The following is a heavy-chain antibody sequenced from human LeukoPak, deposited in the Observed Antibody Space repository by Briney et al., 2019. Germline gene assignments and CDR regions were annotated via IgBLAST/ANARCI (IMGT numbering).Heavy chain of an antibody. D-gene: IGHD6-13*01. J-gene: IGHJ4*02. CDR1: GGTFSSYA. V-gene: IGHV1-69*05. CDR3: ARAKAVIAAAGTIDY. CDR2: IIPIFGTA. Sequence: SVKVSCKASGGTFSSYAISWVRQAPGQGLEWMGGIIPIFGTANYAQKFQGRVTITTDESTRTAYMELSSLRSEDTAVYYCARAKAVIAAAGTIDYWGQGTLVTVSS.